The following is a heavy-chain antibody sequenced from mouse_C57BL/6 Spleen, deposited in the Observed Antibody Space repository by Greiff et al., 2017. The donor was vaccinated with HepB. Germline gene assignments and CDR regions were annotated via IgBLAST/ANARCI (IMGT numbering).Heavy chain of an antibody. V-gene: IGHV1-55*01. CDR3: ARDSSGYAWFAY. CDR1: GYTFTSYC. J-gene: IGHJ3*01. D-gene: IGHD3-2*02. Sequence: QVQLQQPGPELVKPGASVKMSCKASGYTFTSYCITWVKQRPGQGLEWIGDIYPGSGSTNYNAKFKSKATLTVDTSSSTAYMQLSSLTSEDAAVYYCARDSSGYAWFAYWGQGTLVTVSA. CDR2: IYPGSGST.